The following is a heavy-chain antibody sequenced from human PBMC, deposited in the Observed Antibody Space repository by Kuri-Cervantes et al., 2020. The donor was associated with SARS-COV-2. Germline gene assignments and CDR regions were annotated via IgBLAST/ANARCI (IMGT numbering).Heavy chain of an antibody. D-gene: IGHD6-13*01. CDR2: INPDGSYT. CDR1: GFTFSGHW. Sequence: GESLKISCAASGFTFSGHWIHWVRQAPGKGLVWVSRINPDGSYTNNADSVKGRFTLSRDNAKNMLFLQMNSLRAEDTAVYYCAREQQLVPLDYWGRGTLVTVSS. J-gene: IGHJ4*02. V-gene: IGHV3-74*01. CDR3: AREQQLVPLDY.